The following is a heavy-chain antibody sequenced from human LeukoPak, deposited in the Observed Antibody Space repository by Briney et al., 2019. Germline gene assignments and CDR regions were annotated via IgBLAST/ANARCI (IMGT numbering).Heavy chain of an antibody. D-gene: IGHD3-22*01. CDR1: GFTFGDYA. Sequence: PGGSLRLSCTAAGFTFGDYAMSWVRQAPGKGLEWVGFIRGKTYGGTTEYAASVKGRFTISRDDSKSIAYLQMNSLKTGDTAVYYCTYTYDSTGYYPGTFDYWGQGTLVTVSS. J-gene: IGHJ4*02. V-gene: IGHV3-49*04. CDR3: TYTYDSTGYYPGTFDY. CDR2: IRGKTYGGTT.